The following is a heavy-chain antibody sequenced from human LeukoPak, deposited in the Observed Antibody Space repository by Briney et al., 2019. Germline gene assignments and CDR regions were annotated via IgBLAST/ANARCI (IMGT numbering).Heavy chain of an antibody. CDR1: GGSISSYY. V-gene: IGHV4-59*01. D-gene: IGHD2-15*01. Sequence: SETLSLTCTVSGGSISSYYWSWIRQPPGKGPEWIGYIYYSRSTNYNPSLKSRVTISVDTSKNQFSLKLSSVTAADTAVYYCARGVSFFDYWGQGTLVTVSS. J-gene: IGHJ4*02. CDR2: IYYSRST. CDR3: ARGVSFFDY.